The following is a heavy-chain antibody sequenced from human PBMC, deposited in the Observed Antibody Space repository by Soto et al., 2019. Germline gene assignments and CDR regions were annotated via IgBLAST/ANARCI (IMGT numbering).Heavy chain of an antibody. CDR3: AKDRRADWESYYYYAMDV. CDR1: GFAFSEDW. CDR2: MKPGETER. V-gene: IGHV3-7*03. D-gene: IGHD1-26*01. Sequence: GGSLRISCLLSGFAFSEDWMGWVRQAPGKGLEWVANMKPGETERYYVDSVRGRFTISRDGAENSLHLQMNSLRSEDTAIYYCAKDRRADWESYYYYAMDVWGQGTTVTVSS. J-gene: IGHJ6*02.